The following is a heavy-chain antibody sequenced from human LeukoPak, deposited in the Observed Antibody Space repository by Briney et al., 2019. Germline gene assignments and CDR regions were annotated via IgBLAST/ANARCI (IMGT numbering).Heavy chain of an antibody. J-gene: IGHJ4*02. D-gene: IGHD2-15*01. Sequence: PGGSLRLSCAASGFTFSSYAMSWVRQAPGKGLDWVSTISGGGDNTYYADSVKGRFTISRDHSKNTLYLQMNSLRAEDTAVYYCAKGRGYCTGGSCYSDYWGQGTLVTVSS. V-gene: IGHV3-23*01. CDR1: GFTFSSYA. CDR3: AKGRGYCTGGSCYSDY. CDR2: ISGGGDNT.